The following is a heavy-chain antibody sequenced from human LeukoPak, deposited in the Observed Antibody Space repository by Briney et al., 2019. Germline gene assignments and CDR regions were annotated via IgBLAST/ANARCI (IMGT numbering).Heavy chain of an antibody. D-gene: IGHD6-13*01. CDR2: ISGSGGST. CDR3: AKDDRSSSWYVHYYYYGMDV. Sequence: PGGSLRLSCAASGFTFSSYAMSWVRQAPGKGLEWVSAISGSGGSTYYADSVKGRFTISRDNSKNTLYLQMNSLRAEDTAVYCCAKDDRSSSWYVHYYYYGMDVWGQGTTVTVSS. CDR1: GFTFSSYA. V-gene: IGHV3-23*01. J-gene: IGHJ6*02.